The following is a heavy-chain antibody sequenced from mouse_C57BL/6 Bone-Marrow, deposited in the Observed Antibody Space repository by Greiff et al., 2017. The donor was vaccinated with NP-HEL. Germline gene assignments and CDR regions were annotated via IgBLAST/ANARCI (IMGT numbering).Heavy chain of an antibody. V-gene: IGHV5-17*01. CDR2: ISSGSSTI. Sequence: EVQLQESGGGLVKPGGSLKLSCAASGFTFSDYGMHWVRQAPEKGLEWVAYISSGSSTIYYVDTVKGRFTISRDNAKNTLFLQMTSLRSEDTAMYYCARDSSGYSFAYWGQGTLVTVSA. CDR3: ARDSSGYSFAY. D-gene: IGHD3-2*02. J-gene: IGHJ3*01. CDR1: GFTFSDYG.